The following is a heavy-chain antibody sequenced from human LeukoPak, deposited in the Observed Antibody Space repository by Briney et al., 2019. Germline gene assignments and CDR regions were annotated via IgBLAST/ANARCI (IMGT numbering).Heavy chain of an antibody. CDR2: IYHSGST. CDR3: ARDWRDTYYYGSGSYYSPRDYYYYYGMDV. Sequence: SGTLSLTCAVSGGSISSSNWWSWVRQPPGKGLEWIGEIYHSGSTNYNPSLKSRVTISVDKSKNQFSLKLSSVTAADTAVYYCARDWRDTYYYGSGSYYSPRDYYYYYGMDVWGQGTTVTVSS. V-gene: IGHV4-4*02. D-gene: IGHD3-10*01. CDR1: GGSISSSNW. J-gene: IGHJ6*02.